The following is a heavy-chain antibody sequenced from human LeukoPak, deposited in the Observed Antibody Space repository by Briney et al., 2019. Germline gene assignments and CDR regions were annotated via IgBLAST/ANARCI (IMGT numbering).Heavy chain of an antibody. Sequence: GGSLRLSCAASGFTFSSYWMHWVRQGPGKELVWISRISSDERSISYADSVKGRFTISRDNAKNTLYLQMDSLRAEDTAVYYCAREPHDSSGYYFSGYDYWGQGTLVTVSS. CDR2: ISSDERSI. CDR1: GFTFSSYW. J-gene: IGHJ4*02. V-gene: IGHV3-74*01. D-gene: IGHD3-22*01. CDR3: AREPHDSSGYYFSGYDY.